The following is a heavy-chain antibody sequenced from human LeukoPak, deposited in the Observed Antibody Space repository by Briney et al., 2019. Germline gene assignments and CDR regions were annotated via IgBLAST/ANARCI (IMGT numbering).Heavy chain of an antibody. CDR1: GFTFSSYG. CDR3: ARSNRDAFDM. Sequence: GGSLRLSCAASGFTFSSYGMNWVRQAPGKGPEWISYISRSGATKYYADSVKGRFTLSRDNAKKSLSLQMNSLRAEDTAIYYCARSNRDAFDMWGQGTVVTVSS. J-gene: IGHJ3*02. D-gene: IGHD2/OR15-2a*01. CDR2: ISRSGATK. V-gene: IGHV3-48*03.